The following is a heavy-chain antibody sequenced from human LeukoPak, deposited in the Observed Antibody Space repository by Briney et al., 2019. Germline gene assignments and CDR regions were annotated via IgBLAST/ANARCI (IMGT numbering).Heavy chain of an antibody. J-gene: IGHJ5*02. V-gene: IGHV1-18*01. CDR1: GYTFTSYG. D-gene: IGHD2-2*01. CDR2: VSGYNGDT. CDR3: ARAIVVVPAAIPLWFDP. Sequence: ASVKVSCKASGYTFTSYGISWVRQAPGQGLEWMGWVSGYNGDTNFAQKLQGRVTMTTDTSTSTAYMELSSLRSEDTAVYYCARAIVVVPAAIPLWFDPWGQGTLVTVSS.